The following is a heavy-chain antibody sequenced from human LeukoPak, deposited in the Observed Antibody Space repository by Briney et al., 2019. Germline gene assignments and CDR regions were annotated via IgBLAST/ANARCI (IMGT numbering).Heavy chain of an antibody. CDR1: GYTFTSYD. Sequence: ASVKVSCKGSGYTFTSYDINWVRQATGQGLEWMGWISAYNGNTNYAQKLQGRVTMTRDTSISTAYMELSSLRSEDTAVYYCARMSYYDSSGDNWFDPWGQGTLVTVSS. D-gene: IGHD3-22*01. CDR2: ISAYNGNT. V-gene: IGHV1-8*01. J-gene: IGHJ5*02. CDR3: ARMSYYDSSGDNWFDP.